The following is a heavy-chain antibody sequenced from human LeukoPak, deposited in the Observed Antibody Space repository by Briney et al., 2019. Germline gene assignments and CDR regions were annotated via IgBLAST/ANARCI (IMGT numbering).Heavy chain of an antibody. CDR1: GYSISSGYY. CDR3: ARAGIVGVDYFDY. D-gene: IGHD1-26*01. V-gene: IGHV4-38-2*02. Sequence: SETLSLTCTVSGYSISSGYYWGWIRQPPGKGLEWIGSIYHSGSTYYNPSLKSRVTISVDTSKNQFSLKLSSVTAADTAVYYCARAGIVGVDYFDYWGQGTLVTVSS. J-gene: IGHJ4*02. CDR2: IYHSGST.